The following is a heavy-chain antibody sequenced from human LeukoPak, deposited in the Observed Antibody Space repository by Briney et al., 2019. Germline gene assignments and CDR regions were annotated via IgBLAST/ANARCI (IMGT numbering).Heavy chain of an antibody. CDR1: GGSIRSSSYY. Sequence: SETLSLTCTVSGGSIRSSSYYWGWIRQPPGKGLEWIGCIYYTGSTYYNPSLKSRVTISVDTSKNQFSLKLSSVTAADTAVYYCARAAWGAVAGPDYWGQGTLVTVSS. J-gene: IGHJ4*02. V-gene: IGHV4-39*07. CDR2: IYYTGST. D-gene: IGHD6-19*01. CDR3: ARAAWGAVAGPDY.